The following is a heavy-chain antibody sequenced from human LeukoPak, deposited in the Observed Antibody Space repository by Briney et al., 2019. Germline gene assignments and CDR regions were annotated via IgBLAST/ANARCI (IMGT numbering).Heavy chain of an antibody. CDR3: AKGGGTCRGNWFDP. CDR1: GVIFNSYA. D-gene: IGHD2-15*01. Sequence: GGSLRLSCAASGVIFNSYAMTWVRQAPGKGLEWVSAISGSGGDTEYADSVKGRFTISRDNSKNTLYLQMNSLRAEDTAVYYCAKGGGTCRGNWFDPWGQGTLVTVSS. J-gene: IGHJ5*02. V-gene: IGHV3-23*01. CDR2: ISGSGGDT.